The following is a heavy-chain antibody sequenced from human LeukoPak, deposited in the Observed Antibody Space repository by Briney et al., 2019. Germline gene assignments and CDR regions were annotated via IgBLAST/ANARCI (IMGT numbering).Heavy chain of an antibody. CDR1: GFIVSSSY. V-gene: IGHV3-53*04. CDR2: IYSGGST. CDR3: ARVRIGWYFDL. Sequence: GGSLRLSCAASGFIVSSSYMSWVRQAPGKGLEWVPIIYSGGSTFYADSVKGRFTISGHNSKNTLDLQMNPLRAEDTAVYYCARVRIGWYFDLWGRGTLVTVSS. J-gene: IGHJ2*01. D-gene: IGHD2-15*01.